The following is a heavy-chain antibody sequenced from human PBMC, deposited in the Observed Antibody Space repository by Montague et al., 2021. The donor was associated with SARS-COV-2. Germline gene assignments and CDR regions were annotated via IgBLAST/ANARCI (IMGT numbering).Heavy chain of an antibody. J-gene: IGHJ4*02. D-gene: IGHD2-15*01. CDR3: ARLTAGYCSGGSCYWGTGFDY. CDR2: IYYSGST. Sequence: TLSLTCTVSGGSISSGGYYWSWIRQHPGKGLEWIGYIYYSGSTYYNPSLKSRVTISVDTSKNQFSLKLSSVTAADTAVYYCARLTAGYCSGGSCYWGTGFDYLGQGTLVTVSS. CDR1: GGSISSGGYY. V-gene: IGHV4-31*03.